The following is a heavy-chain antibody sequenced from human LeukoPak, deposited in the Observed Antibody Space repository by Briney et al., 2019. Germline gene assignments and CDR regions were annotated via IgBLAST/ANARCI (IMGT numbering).Heavy chain of an antibody. J-gene: IGHJ5*02. Sequence: ASVKVSCTASGSTFTSYGISWVRQAPAQGIERMGWISAYNGNTNYAQKLQGRVTMTTDTSTSTAYMELRRLRSDGTAVYYCARWDSSSSNWFDPWGQGTLVTVSS. CDR3: ARWDSSSSNWFDP. CDR1: GSTFTSYG. D-gene: IGHD6-13*01. CDR2: ISAYNGNT. V-gene: IGHV1-18*01.